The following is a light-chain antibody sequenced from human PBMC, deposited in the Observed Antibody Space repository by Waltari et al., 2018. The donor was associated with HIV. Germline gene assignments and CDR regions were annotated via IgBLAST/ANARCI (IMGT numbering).Light chain of an antibody. CDR2: DAS. CDR1: QDISDF. Sequence: DIPLTQSPSFLSASVGDRVTVACRASQDISDFLAWYQQKPGIAPRLLIYDASNLETGVPSRFSGSGSGTYFTFTISSLQPEDIATYYCQQYDNLPVTFGGGTKVELK. CDR3: QQYDNLPVT. J-gene: IGKJ4*01. V-gene: IGKV1-33*01.